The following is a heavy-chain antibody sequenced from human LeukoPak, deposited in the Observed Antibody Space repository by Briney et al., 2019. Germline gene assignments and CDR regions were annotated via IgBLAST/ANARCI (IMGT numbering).Heavy chain of an antibody. Sequence: GGSLRLSCAASGFTFSSYSMNWVRQAPGKGLEWVSSISSSSSYIYYADSVKGRFTTSRDNAKNSPYLQMNSLRAEDTAVYYCAAGTVVNYFDYWGQGTLVTVSS. J-gene: IGHJ4*02. D-gene: IGHD4-23*01. CDR2: ISSSSSYI. CDR1: GFTFSSYS. V-gene: IGHV3-21*01. CDR3: AAGTVVNYFDY.